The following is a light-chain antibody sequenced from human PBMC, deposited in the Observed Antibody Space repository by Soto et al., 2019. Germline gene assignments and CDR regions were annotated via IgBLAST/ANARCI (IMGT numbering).Light chain of an antibody. CDR3: QQSYTNTRS. J-gene: IGKJ4*02. V-gene: IGKV3D-11*01. Sequence: ILVTRYPATLSSFPGDRVTLSCRASQAVXTRLARYQHEPGQAPRLLIYLXSNRAAGSPARLSGSGSATDFTLTISSLQPEYSAIYYCQQSYTNTRSFGGGTKVDIK. CDR2: LXS. CDR1: QAVXTR.